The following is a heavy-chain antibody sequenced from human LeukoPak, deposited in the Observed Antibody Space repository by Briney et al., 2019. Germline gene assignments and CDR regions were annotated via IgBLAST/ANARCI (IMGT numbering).Heavy chain of an antibody. CDR2: INHRGST. Sequence: SETLSLTCSVSGYSISSGYYWGWTRPPPGKGLEWSGEINHRGSTNYNPSLERRVALSGDTSKNQFSLQLSSVTAADTAVYYCARRPRMVRGVHYYYYYYMDVWGKGTTVTISS. J-gene: IGHJ6*03. CDR3: ARRPRMVRGVHYYYYYYMDV. CDR1: GYSISSGYY. V-gene: IGHV4-38-2*02. D-gene: IGHD3-10*01.